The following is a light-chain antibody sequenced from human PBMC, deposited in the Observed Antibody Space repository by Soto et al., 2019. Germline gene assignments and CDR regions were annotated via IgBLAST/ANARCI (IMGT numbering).Light chain of an antibody. CDR3: QHSNSYSEA. V-gene: IGKV1-5*03. Sequence: EIQMTQSASSVSGSVGNRVTITGGASQTISSWLAWYQQKQGKAPKLLIYKASTLKSGVPSRFSGSGSGTEVTITISSLKPDDCSTYYCQHSNSYSEAFGQGTKV. J-gene: IGKJ1*01. CDR1: QTISSW. CDR2: KAS.